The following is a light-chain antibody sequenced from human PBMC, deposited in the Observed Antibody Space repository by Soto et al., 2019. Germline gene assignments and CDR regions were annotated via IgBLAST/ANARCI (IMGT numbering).Light chain of an antibody. V-gene: IGLV2-14*01. J-gene: IGLJ2*01. Sequence: QSALTQPASVSGSPGQSITISCTGAPNYVGNNNKYVSWYQQHPGKAPKLMIYEVTNRPSGVPDRFSGSKSGTSGSLAISGLRPEDEGDYYCAAWDDSLSGPLFGAGTKLTV. CDR3: AAWDDSLSGPL. CDR1: PNYVGNNNKY. CDR2: EVT.